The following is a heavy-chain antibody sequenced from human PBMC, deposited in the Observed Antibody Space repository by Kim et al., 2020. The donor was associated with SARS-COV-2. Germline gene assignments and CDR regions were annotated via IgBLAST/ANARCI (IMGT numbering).Heavy chain of an antibody. J-gene: IGHJ6*02. CDR3: ARDPLKHHVPLGYYYYYGMDV. Sequence: SETLSLTCTVSGGSISSGGYYWSWIRQHPGKGLEWIGYIYYSGSTYYNPSLKSRVTISVDTSKNQFSLKLSSVTAADTAVYYCARDPLKHHVPLGYYYYYGMDVWGQGTTVTVSS. V-gene: IGHV4-31*03. CDR1: GGSISSGGYY. CDR2: IYYSGST.